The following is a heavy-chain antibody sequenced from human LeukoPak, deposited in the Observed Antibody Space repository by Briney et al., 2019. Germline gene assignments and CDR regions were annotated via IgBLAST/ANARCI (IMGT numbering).Heavy chain of an antibody. CDR3: ASRDRYDSSGYYGGEFDY. CDR2: IYHSGST. Sequence: SETLSLTCTVSGYSISSGYYWGWIRQPPGKGLEWIGSIYHSGSTYYSPSLKSRVTISVDTSKNQFSLKLSSVTAADTAVYYCASRDRYDSSGYYGGEFDYWGQGTLVTVSS. V-gene: IGHV4-38-2*02. CDR1: GYSISSGYY. D-gene: IGHD3-22*01. J-gene: IGHJ4*02.